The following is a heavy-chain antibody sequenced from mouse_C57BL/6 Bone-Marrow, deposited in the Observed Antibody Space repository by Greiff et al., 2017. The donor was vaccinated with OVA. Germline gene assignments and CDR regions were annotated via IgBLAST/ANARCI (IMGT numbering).Heavy chain of an antibody. CDR2: IDPENGDT. CDR3: TSYGNFDY. CDR1: GFTITDDY. D-gene: IGHD2-1*01. Sequence: EVQLQQPGAELVRPGASVKLSCTASGFTITDDYMHWVKQRPEQGLEWIGWIDPENGDTDYASKFQGKATITADTSSNTAYLQLSSLTSEDTAVYYCTSYGNFDYWGQGTTLTVSS. V-gene: IGHV14-4*01. J-gene: IGHJ2*01.